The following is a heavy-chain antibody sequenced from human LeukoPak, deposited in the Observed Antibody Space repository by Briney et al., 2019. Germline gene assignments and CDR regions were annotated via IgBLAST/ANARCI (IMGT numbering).Heavy chain of an antibody. CDR1: GFTFSSYA. Sequence: GGSLRLSCAASGFTFSSYAMHWVRQAPGKGLEWVAVISYDGSNKYYADSVKGRFTISRDNSKNTLYLQMNSLRAEDTAVYYCAKDRDDYGDFYWFDPWGQGTLVTVSS. D-gene: IGHD4-17*01. CDR3: AKDRDDYGDFYWFDP. V-gene: IGHV3-30-3*01. CDR2: ISYDGSNK. J-gene: IGHJ5*02.